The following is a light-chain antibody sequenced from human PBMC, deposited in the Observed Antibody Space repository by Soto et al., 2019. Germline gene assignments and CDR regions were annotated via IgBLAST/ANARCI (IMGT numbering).Light chain of an antibody. Sequence: IPLTQSPSFVSASVGDRVTITCRASQDISSYLAWYQQKPGKAPKVLIHGASVLESGVPSRFSGSGSGTHFTLTISNLQPEDFATYYCQHLNSWPPITFGQGTRLDFK. CDR3: QHLNSWPPIT. J-gene: IGKJ5*01. CDR2: GAS. V-gene: IGKV1-9*01. CDR1: QDISSY.